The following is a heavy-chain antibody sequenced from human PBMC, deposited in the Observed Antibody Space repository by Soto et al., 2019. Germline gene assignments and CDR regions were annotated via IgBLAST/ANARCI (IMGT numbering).Heavy chain of an antibody. Sequence: SETLSLTCTVSGGSISRGGYYWSLIRQHPGKGLEWIGYIYYSGSTYYNPSLKSRVTISVDTSKNQFSLKLSSVTAADTAVYYCARVNMVRGVIMTNTHFRMAVWCQGTTVT. D-gene: IGHD3-10*01. CDR2: IYYSGST. CDR1: GGSISRGGYY. CDR3: ARVNMVRGVIMTNTHFRMAV. J-gene: IGHJ6*02. V-gene: IGHV4-31*03.